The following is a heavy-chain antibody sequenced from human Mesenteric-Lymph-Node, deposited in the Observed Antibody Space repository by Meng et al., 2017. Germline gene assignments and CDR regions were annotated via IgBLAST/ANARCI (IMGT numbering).Heavy chain of an antibody. Sequence: SETLSLTCTVSGGSISSYYWSWIRQPPGKGLEWIAIAYISDSGRTNYNPSLKSRVIISVDMSKSQFSLKLSSVTAADTAVCYCARGLREFDDLWGSYRSNWFDPRGQGTLVTVSS. J-gene: IGHJ5*02. D-gene: IGHD3-16*02. V-gene: IGHV4-59*01. CDR2: ISDSGRT. CDR1: GGSISSYY. CDR3: ARGLREFDDLWGSYRSNWFDP.